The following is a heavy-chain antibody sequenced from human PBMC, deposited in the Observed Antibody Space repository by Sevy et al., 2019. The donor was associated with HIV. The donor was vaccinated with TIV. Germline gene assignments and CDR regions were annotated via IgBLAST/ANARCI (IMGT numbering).Heavy chain of an antibody. CDR3: AKIDSSSWSFDY. CDR1: GFTFSNYA. Sequence: GGSLRLSCAASGFTFSNYAMSWVRQAPGKGLEWVSTITSAANIYYADSAKGRFTISRDNAKNTLYMQVNSLRAEVTAVYFCAKIDSSSWSFDYWGQGTLVTVSS. D-gene: IGHD6-13*01. V-gene: IGHV3-23*01. CDR2: ITSAANI. J-gene: IGHJ4*02.